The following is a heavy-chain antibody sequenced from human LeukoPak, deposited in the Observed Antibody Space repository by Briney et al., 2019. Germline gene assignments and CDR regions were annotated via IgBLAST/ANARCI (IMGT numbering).Heavy chain of an antibody. V-gene: IGHV3-30*02. J-gene: IGHJ4*02. CDR2: IRYDGTNK. CDR3: ARDKGSSYLSSFDY. CDR1: GFTFSTFG. D-gene: IGHD6-6*01. Sequence: GGSLRLSCAASGFAASGFTFSTFGMHWVRQAPGKGLEWVAFIRYDGTNKYYADSVKGRFTISRDNSKNTVYLQMNSLRAEDTATYYCARDKGSSYLSSFDYWGQGALVTVSS.